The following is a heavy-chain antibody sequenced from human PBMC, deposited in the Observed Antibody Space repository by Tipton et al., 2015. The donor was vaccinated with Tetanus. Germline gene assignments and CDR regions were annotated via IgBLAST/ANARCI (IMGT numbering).Heavy chain of an antibody. Sequence: GLVKPSETLSLTCTVSGGSISSYYWSWIRQPPGKGLEWIGYIYYSGSTNYNPSLKSRVTISVATSKNQFSLKLSSVTAADTAVYYCARDNRVPLRFGELLECYYYYGMDVWGQGTPVTVSS. CDR3: ARDNRVPLRFGELLECYYYYGMDV. J-gene: IGHJ6*02. V-gene: IGHV4-59*01. CDR1: GGSISSYY. D-gene: IGHD3-10*01. CDR2: IYYSGST.